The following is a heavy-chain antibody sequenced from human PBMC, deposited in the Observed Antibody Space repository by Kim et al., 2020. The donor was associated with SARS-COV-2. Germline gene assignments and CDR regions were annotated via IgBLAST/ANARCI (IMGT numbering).Heavy chain of an antibody. CDR3: ARDRDYSSGSEMAFDI. V-gene: IGHV1-69*13. Sequence: SVKVSCKAPGGTLIKYGISWVRQAPGQGLEWMGGIIPMYGVTNYAQKLRGRVTITADGVTSVSDMELSSLRSDDTAVYYCARDRDYSSGSEMAFDIWGQ. J-gene: IGHJ3*02. D-gene: IGHD3-10*01. CDR2: IIPMYGVT. CDR1: GGTLIKYG.